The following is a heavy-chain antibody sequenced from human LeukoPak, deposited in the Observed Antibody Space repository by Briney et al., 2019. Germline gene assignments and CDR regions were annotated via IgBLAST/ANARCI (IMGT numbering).Heavy chain of an antibody. CDR1: GGSISSGGYY. V-gene: IGHV4-31*03. CDR3: AKPHYNSGVYTHKYYYRDV. D-gene: IGHD3-22*01. J-gene: IGHJ6*03. Sequence: PSETLSLTCTVSGGSISSGGYYWSWIRQHPGKGLEWIGYIYYSGSTYYNPSLKSRVTISVDTSKNQFSLKLSSVTAADTAVYYCAKPHYNSGVYTHKYYYRDVGGKGPRVTVSS. CDR2: IYYSGST.